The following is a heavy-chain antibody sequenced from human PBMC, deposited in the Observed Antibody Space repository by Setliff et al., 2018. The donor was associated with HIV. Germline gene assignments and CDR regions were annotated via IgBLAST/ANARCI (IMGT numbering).Heavy chain of an antibody. CDR2: ISPNNAGT. V-gene: IGHV1-2*02. D-gene: IGHD7-27*01. J-gene: IGHJ4*02. Sequence: ASVKVSCKALGFLVTGYNVHWVRQAPGQGLEWMGWISPNNAGTRIPRTFRGRVTLTRDTSINAAYLDLSGLTSDDTAFYYCARQFSNSFDSWGQGTLVTVSS. CDR1: GFLVTGYN. CDR3: ARQFSNSFDS.